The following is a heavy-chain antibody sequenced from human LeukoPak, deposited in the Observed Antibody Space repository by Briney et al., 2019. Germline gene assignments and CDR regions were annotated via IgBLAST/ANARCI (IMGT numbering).Heavy chain of an antibody. D-gene: IGHD1-26*01. Sequence: GGSLRLSCATSGFTVSSKYMSWIRQAPGKGLEWVAVVRKVGTTVYIDSVKGRFTISRDTSKNTLNLQMNSLRAEDTAVYYCARGLLVGATSFDYWGQGTLITVSS. CDR2: VRKVGTT. CDR1: GFTVSSKY. J-gene: IGHJ4*02. V-gene: IGHV3-66*01. CDR3: ARGLLVGATSFDY.